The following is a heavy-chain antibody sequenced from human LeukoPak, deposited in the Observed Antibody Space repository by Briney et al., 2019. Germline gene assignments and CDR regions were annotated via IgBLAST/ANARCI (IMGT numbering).Heavy chain of an antibody. J-gene: IGHJ4*02. CDR2: ISYDGSNK. D-gene: IGHD6-13*01. Sequence: PGGSLRLSCAASGFTFSSYGMHWVRQAPGKGLEWVAVISYDGSNKYYADSVKGRFTISRDNSKNTLYLQMNSLRAEDTAVYYCARVWALSRYSSSWYFDYWGQGTLVTVSS. CDR3: ARVWALSRYSSSWYFDY. V-gene: IGHV3-30*03. CDR1: GFTFSSYG.